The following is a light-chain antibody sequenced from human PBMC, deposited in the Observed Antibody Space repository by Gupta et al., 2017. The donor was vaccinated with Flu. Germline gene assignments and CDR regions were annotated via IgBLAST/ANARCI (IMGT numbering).Light chain of an antibody. V-gene: IGKV1-5*03. J-gene: IGKJ2*01. CDR3: QQYHSYMYT. Sequence: DIQMTQSPSTLSASVGDRVTITCRASQNIISRLTWYQQKPGKAPKLLIYKASSLESGVPSRFSGSGSGTEFTLTISNLQPEDFATYYCQQYHSYMYTFGQGTKLEIK. CDR2: KAS. CDR1: QNIISR.